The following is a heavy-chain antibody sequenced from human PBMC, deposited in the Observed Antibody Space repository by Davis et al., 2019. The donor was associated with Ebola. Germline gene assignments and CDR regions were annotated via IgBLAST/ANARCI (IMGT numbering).Heavy chain of an antibody. D-gene: IGHD1-26*01. J-gene: IGHJ4*02. CDR3: AKVEASGY. Sequence: GESLKISCAASGFIFSTYGMHWVRQAPGKGLEWVAFIRYDGNNKYYADSVKGRFTISRDNSKNTLYLQMNSLRAEDTAVYYCAKVEASGYWGQGTLVTVS. CDR1: GFIFSTYG. V-gene: IGHV3-30*02. CDR2: IRYDGNNK.